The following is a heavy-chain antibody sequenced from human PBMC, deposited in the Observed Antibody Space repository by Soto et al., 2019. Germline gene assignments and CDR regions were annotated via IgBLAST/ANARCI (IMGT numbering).Heavy chain of an antibody. CDR1: EFTFSRHG. Sequence: VQLVESGGGVVQPGRSLRLSCAASEFTFSRHGMHWVRQAPGKGLQRVGVIWSDGSNEVYADSVKGRFIISRDNSKNILYLQMNSLRAEDTAVYYCARERTFGDNKHNYMDVWGTGITVTVSS. V-gene: IGHV3-33*01. CDR3: ARERTFGDNKHNYMDV. D-gene: IGHD3-10*01. J-gene: IGHJ6*03. CDR2: IWSDGSNE.